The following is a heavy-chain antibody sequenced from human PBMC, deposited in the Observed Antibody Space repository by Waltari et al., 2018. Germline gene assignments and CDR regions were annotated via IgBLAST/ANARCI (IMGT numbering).Heavy chain of an antibody. CDR3: AGIVGATNDAFDI. CDR1: GFTVSSNY. CDR2: IYSGGST. Sequence: EVQLVESGGGLIQPGGSLRLSCAASGFTVSSNYMSWVRQAPGKGLEWVSVIYSGGSTYYADSVKGRFTISRDNSKNTLYLQMNSLRAEDTAVYYCAGIVGATNDAFDIWGQGTMVTVSS. D-gene: IGHD1-26*01. V-gene: IGHV3-53*01. J-gene: IGHJ3*02.